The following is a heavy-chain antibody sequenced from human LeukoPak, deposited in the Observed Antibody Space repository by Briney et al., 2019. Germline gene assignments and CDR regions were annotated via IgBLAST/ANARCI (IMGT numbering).Heavy chain of an antibody. V-gene: IGHV4-59*08. CDR3: ARTGNGRTNYYYYMDV. CDR2: IYYSGST. J-gene: IGHJ6*03. Sequence: SETLSLTCTVSGGSISSYYWSWIRQPPGKGLEWIGYIYYSGSTNYNPSLKSRVTISVDTSKNLFSLKLNSVTAADTAVYYCARTGNGRTNYYYYMDVWGKGTTVTISS. CDR1: GGSISSYY. D-gene: IGHD1-14*01.